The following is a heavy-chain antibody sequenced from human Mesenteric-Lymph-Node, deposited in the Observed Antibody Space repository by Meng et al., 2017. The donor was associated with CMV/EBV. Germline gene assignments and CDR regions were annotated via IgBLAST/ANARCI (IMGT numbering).Heavy chain of an antibody. D-gene: IGHD3-10*01. V-gene: IGHV4-39*07. J-gene: IGHJ4*02. CDR2: IDHSWTT. CDR3: ARTKDGGEYFFDY. CDR1: GDSISRGPYF. Sequence: GSLRLSCTVSGDSISRGPYFWAWVHQPPTKVLEWIGRIDHSWTTYYNPSLKSRVTISLDTSTNQFSLKLISVTAADTALYYCARTKDGGEYFFDYWGQGALVTVSS.